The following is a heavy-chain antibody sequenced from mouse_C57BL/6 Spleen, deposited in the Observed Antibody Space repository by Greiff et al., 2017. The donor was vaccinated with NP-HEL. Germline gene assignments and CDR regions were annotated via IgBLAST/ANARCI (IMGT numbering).Heavy chain of an antibody. CDR1: GFSLTSYG. J-gene: IGHJ4*01. D-gene: IGHD2-4*01. CDR3: ARNYGYDYYYAMDY. V-gene: IGHV2-2*01. CDR2: IWSGGST. Sequence: VKLMESGPGLVQPSQSLSITCTVSGFSLTSYGVHWVRQSPGKGLEWLGVIWSGGSTDYNAAFISRLSISKDNSKSQVFFKMNSLQADDTAIYYCARNYGYDYYYAMDYWGQGTSVTVSS.